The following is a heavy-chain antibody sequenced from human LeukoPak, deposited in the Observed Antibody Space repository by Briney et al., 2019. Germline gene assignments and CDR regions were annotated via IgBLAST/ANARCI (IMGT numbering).Heavy chain of an antibody. J-gene: IGHJ4*02. CDR3: VKGRLPYYYDSSGYYNDY. Sequence: PGGSLRLSCSASGFTFSSYAMHWVRQAPGKGLEYVSAIGSNGGSTYYADSVKGRFTISRDNSKNTLYLQMSSLRAEDTAVYYCVKGRLPYYYDSSGYYNDYWGQGTLVTVSS. CDR1: GFTFSSYA. V-gene: IGHV3-64D*06. CDR2: IGSNGGST. D-gene: IGHD3-22*01.